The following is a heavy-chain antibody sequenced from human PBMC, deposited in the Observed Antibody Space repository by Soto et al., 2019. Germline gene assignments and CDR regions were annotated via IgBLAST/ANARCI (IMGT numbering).Heavy chain of an antibody. CDR2: ISPDGGEI. CDR3: AKGPR. CDR1: GFTFSNIW. Sequence: LVESGGGLVQPGGSLRLSCAASGFTFSNIWMSWVRRSPEKGPEWVASISPDGGEISYVDSVKGRFTISRDNTRNSLYLRMNSLRAEDTAVYYCAKGPRWGQGTLVTGSS. V-gene: IGHV3-7*01. J-gene: IGHJ4*02.